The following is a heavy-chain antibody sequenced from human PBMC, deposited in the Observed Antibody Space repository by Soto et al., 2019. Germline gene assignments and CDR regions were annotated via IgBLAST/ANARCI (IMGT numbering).Heavy chain of an antibody. CDR2: ISGSGGST. D-gene: IGHD1-26*01. V-gene: IGHV3-23*01. CDR3: AKSGVYAYYYYMDV. CDR1: GFTFSSYA. J-gene: IGHJ6*03. Sequence: GGSLRLSCAASGFTFSSYAMSWVRQAPGKGLEWVSAISGSGGSTYYADSVKGRFTISRDNSKNTLYLQMNSLRAEDTAVYYCAKSGVYAYYYYMDVWGKGTTVTVSS.